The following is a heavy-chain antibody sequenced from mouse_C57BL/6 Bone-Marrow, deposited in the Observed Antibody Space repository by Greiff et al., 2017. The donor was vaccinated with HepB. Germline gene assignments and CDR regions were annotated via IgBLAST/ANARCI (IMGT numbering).Heavy chain of an antibody. D-gene: IGHD2-5*01. CDR2: IYPGNSDT. CDR3: TRANYSKGWFAY. CDR1: GYTFTSYW. Sequence: EVQLQQSGTVLARPGASVKMSCKTSGYTFTSYWMHWVKQRPGQGLEWIGAIYPGNSDTSYNQKFKGKPKLTAVTSASTAYMELSSLTNEDSAVYYCTRANYSKGWFAYWGQGTLVTVSA. J-gene: IGHJ3*01. V-gene: IGHV1-5*01.